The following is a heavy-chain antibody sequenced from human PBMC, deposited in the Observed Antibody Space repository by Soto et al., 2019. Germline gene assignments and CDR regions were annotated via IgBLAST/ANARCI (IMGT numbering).Heavy chain of an antibody. CDR2: IYYSGST. Sequence: SETLSLTCTVSGGSISSYYWSWIRQPPGKGLEWIGYIYYSGSTNYNPSLKSRVTISVDTSKNQFSLKLSSVTAADTAVYYCARGRYCSGGSCYRIDSWGQGTLVTVSS. V-gene: IGHV4-59*01. CDR1: GGSISSYY. CDR3: ARGRYCSGGSCYRIDS. J-gene: IGHJ4*02. D-gene: IGHD2-15*01.